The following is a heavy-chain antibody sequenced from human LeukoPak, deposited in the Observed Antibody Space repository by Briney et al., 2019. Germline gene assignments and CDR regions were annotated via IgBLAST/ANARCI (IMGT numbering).Heavy chain of an antibody. D-gene: IGHD5-12*01. CDR2: INWNGGST. V-gene: IGHV3-20*04. CDR1: GFNFDDYG. CDR3: ASASYSGYDSDY. J-gene: IGHJ4*02. Sequence: GGSLRLSCAASGFNFDDYGMSWVRQAPGKGLEWVSGINWNGGSTGYADSVKGRFTISRDNAKNSLYLQMNSLRAEDTALYYCASASYSGYDSDYWGQGTLVTVSA.